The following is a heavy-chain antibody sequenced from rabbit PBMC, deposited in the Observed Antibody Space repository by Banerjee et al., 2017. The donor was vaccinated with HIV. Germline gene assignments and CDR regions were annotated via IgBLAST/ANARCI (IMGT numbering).Heavy chain of an antibody. Sequence: QEQLVESGGGLVQPEGSLTLTCTASGFSLNSNCYWCWVRQAPGKGLEWISCISTGSSGSTCYANWAKGRFTISKTSSTTVTLQMTSLTAADSATYFCARRNIACSGYDLWGQGTLVTVS. J-gene: IGHJ2*01. CDR2: ISTGSSGST. CDR3: ARRNIACSGYDL. CDR1: GFSLNSNCY. V-gene: IGHV1S45*01. D-gene: IGHD1-1*01.